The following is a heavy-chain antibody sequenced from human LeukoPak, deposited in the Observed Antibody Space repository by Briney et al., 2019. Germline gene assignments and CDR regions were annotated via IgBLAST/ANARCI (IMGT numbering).Heavy chain of an antibody. Sequence: GGSLRLSCAASGFTFSSYVMDWVRQAPGKGLEWVAVISYDGSKEYSADSVEGRFTISRDNSKNTLYLQMNSLRAEDTAVYYCARDNDGAAAGSFDYWGQGTLVTVSS. CDR3: ARDNDGAAAGSFDY. D-gene: IGHD6-13*01. CDR1: GFTFSSYV. V-gene: IGHV3-30-3*01. CDR2: ISYDGSKE. J-gene: IGHJ4*02.